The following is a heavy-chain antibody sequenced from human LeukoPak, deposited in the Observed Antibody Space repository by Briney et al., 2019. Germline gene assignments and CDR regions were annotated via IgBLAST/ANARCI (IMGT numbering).Heavy chain of an antibody. D-gene: IGHD3-22*01. CDR3: ARYQDNYYDSSGYWSDFDY. V-gene: IGHV1-46*01. CDR2: INPSGGST. CDR1: GYTFTSYY. J-gene: IGHJ4*02. Sequence: ASVKVSCKASGYTFTSYYMHWVRQAPGQGLEWMGIINPSGGSTSYAQKFQGRVTMTRDTSTSTVYMELSSLRSEDTAVYYCARYQDNYYDSSGYWSDFDYWGQGTLVTVSS.